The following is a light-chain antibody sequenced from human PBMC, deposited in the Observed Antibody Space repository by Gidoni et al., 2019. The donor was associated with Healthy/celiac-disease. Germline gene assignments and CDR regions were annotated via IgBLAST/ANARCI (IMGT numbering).Light chain of an antibody. CDR2: SNN. J-gene: IGLJ2*01. V-gene: IGLV1-44*01. CDR3: AAWDDSLNGPV. Sequence: SVLTQPPSASGTPGQRVTISCSGSSSNIGSNTVNWYQQLPGTAPKHLIYSNNQRPSGVPDRFSGSKSGTSASLAISGLQSADEADYYCAAWDDSLNGPVFGGGTKLTVL. CDR1: SSNIGSNT.